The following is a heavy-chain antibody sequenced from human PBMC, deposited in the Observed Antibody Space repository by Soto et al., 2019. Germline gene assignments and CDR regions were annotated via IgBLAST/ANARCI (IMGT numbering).Heavy chain of an antibody. J-gene: IGHJ3*02. Sequence: EVQLLESGGGLVQPGGSLRLSCAASGFTFSSYAMSWVRQAPGKGLEWVSAISGSGGSTYYADSVKGRFTISRDNSKNTLYLQMNSLRAEDTAVYYCAKGLGSGQQLETDAFDIWGQGTMVTVSS. CDR2: ISGSGGST. D-gene: IGHD6-13*01. CDR1: GFTFSSYA. CDR3: AKGLGSGQQLETDAFDI. V-gene: IGHV3-23*01.